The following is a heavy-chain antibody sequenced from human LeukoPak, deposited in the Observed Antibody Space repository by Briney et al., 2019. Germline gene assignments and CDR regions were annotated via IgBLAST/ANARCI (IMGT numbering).Heavy chain of an antibody. CDR1: GFTFSSYA. CDR3: AKDKGDNWKMSWFDP. Sequence: PGGSLRLSCAASGFTFSSYAMSWVRQAPGKGLEGVSAISGSGGSTYYADSVRGRFLISRDNAKNSLYLQMNSLRAEDTALYYCAKDKGDNWKMSWFDPWGQGTLVTVSS. J-gene: IGHJ5*02. V-gene: IGHV3-23*01. D-gene: IGHD1-20*01. CDR2: ISGSGGST.